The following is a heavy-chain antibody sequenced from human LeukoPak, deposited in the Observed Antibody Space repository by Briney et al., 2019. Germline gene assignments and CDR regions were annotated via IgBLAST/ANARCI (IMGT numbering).Heavy chain of an antibody. D-gene: IGHD3-9*01. CDR3: ARGRVPGY. V-gene: IGHV4-59*01. CDR2: IHYNGGT. CDR1: GGSMSGYY. Sequence: SETLSLTCRVSGGSMSGYYWSWNRQPPGKGLEWIGSIHYNGGTDYNPSLKTRVTISLDPSRSQFSLKLGSVTAADTAVYYCARGRVPGYWGQGALVTVSS. J-gene: IGHJ4*02.